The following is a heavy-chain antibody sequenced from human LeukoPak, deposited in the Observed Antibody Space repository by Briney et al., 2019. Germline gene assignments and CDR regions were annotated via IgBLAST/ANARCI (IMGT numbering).Heavy chain of an antibody. CDR3: ATDVYFEWLSPFDY. CDR1: GFTFSSYA. Sequence: PGGSLRLSCAASGFTFSSYAMHWVRQAPGKGLEWVAVISYDGSNKYYADSVKGRFTISRDNSKNTLYLQMNSLRAEDTAVYYCATDVYFEWLSPFDYWGQGTLVTVSS. D-gene: IGHD3-9*01. CDR2: ISYDGSNK. J-gene: IGHJ4*02. V-gene: IGHV3-30-3*01.